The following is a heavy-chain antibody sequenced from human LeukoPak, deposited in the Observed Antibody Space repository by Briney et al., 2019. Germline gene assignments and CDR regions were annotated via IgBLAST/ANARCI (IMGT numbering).Heavy chain of an antibody. Sequence: PSQTLSLTCTVSGDFIGSGSYYYSWIRQHPGKGLEWIGYSYHTGITSYNPSLKSRVIMSVDKSMNQLSLKVSSLNAADTAVYYCAASSGVTLGRFWGQGTLVTVSS. D-gene: IGHD4/OR15-4a*01. CDR2: SYHTGIT. CDR3: AASSGVTLGRF. V-gene: IGHV4-31*03. CDR1: GDFIGSGSYY. J-gene: IGHJ4*02.